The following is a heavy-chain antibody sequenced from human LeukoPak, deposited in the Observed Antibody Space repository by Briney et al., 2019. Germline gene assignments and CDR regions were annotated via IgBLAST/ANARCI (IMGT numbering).Heavy chain of an antibody. Sequence: SGTLSLTCTVSGASISSGDYYWSWIRQPPGKGLEWIGYIYYPGSTNYNPSLKSRVAISVDASKNQFSLKLSSVTAADTAVYHCARAPTWNYGMDVWGQGTTVTVSS. CDR3: ARAPTWNYGMDV. V-gene: IGHV4-61*08. J-gene: IGHJ6*02. CDR2: IYYPGST. CDR1: GASISSGDYY. D-gene: IGHD2/OR15-2a*01.